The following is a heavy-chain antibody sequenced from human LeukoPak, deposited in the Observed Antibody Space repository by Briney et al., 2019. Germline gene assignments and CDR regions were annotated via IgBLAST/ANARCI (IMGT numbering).Heavy chain of an antibody. CDR3: AREYQHADFDS. D-gene: IGHD2-2*01. V-gene: IGHV1-69*04. Sequence: ASVKVSCKASVGTFSSYTISWVRQAPGQGLEWMGRIIPILGIANYAQKFHGRVTITADKSTSTAYMELSSLRSEDTAVYYCAREYQHADFDSWGQGTLVTVSS. CDR1: VGTFSSYT. CDR2: IIPILGIA. J-gene: IGHJ4*02.